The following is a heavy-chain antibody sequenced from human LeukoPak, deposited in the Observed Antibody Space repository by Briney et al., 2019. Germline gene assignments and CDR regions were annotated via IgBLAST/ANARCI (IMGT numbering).Heavy chain of an antibody. CDR1: GFTFSDYS. CDR3: AKSVSSDWYVHFDY. J-gene: IGHJ4*02. Sequence: GGSLRPSCAASGFTFSDYSMDWVRQAPGKGLEWVSYISDTGHAIYYADSVKGRFTISRDNSKNTLYLQMNSLRAEDTAVYYCAKSVSSDWYVHFDYWGQGTLVAVSS. V-gene: IGHV3-48*01. D-gene: IGHD6-19*01. CDR2: ISDTGHAI.